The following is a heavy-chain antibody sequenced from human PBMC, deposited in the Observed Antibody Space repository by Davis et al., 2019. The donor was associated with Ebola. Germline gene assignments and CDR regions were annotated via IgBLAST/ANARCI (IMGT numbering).Heavy chain of an antibody. Sequence: GESLKISCKGSGYSFTSYWIGWVRQMPGKGLEWMGIIYPGDSDTRYSPSFQGQVTISADKSISTAYLQWSSLKASDTAMYYCARQMRADYDFWSGSYYYYYGMDVWGQGTTVTVSS. CDR3: ARQMRADYDFWSGSYYYYYGMDV. V-gene: IGHV5-51*01. CDR2: IYPGDSDT. J-gene: IGHJ6*02. CDR1: GYSFTSYW. D-gene: IGHD3-3*01.